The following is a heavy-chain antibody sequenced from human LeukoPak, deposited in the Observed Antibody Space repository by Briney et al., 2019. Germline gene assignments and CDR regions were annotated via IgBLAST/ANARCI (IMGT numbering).Heavy chain of an antibody. J-gene: IGHJ6*02. V-gene: IGHV4-59*01. Sequence: SETLSLTCAVYGGSFSGYYWSWIRQPPGKGLEWIGYIYYSGSTNYNPSLKSRVTISVDTSKNQFSLKLSSVTAADTAVYCCASDSLSHGMDVWGQGTTVTVSS. CDR1: GGSFSGYY. CDR2: IYYSGST. CDR3: ASDSLSHGMDV.